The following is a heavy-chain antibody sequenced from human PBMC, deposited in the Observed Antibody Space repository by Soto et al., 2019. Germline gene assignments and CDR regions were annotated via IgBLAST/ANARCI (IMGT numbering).Heavy chain of an antibody. CDR1: VFTFSTYS. D-gene: IGHD6-19*01. J-gene: IGHJ3*02. V-gene: IGHV3-23*01. Sequence: EVQLLESGGGLVQPGGSLRLYCAASVFTFSTYSMTWVRQAPGKGLEWVSTIRDSDHSTHYADSVRGRFAISRDNSKNTLFLQMNSLRAEDTAVYYCARVKAQILSSGWYGGDDIWGQGTMVTVSS. CDR2: IRDSDHST. CDR3: ARVKAQILSSGWYGGDDI.